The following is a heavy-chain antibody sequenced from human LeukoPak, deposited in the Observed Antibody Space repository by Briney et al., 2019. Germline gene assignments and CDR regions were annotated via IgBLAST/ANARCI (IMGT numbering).Heavy chain of an antibody. J-gene: IGHJ6*03. CDR1: GGSISSSSYY. CDR3: ARVPYNWNSYYYYLDV. Sequence: SETLSLTCTVSGGSISSSSYYWGWIRQPPGKGLEWIGSIYYSGSTYDNPSLKSRVTISVDTSKNHFSLKLSSVTAADTAVYYCARVPYNWNSYYYYLDVWGNGTTVTVSS. CDR2: IYYSGST. D-gene: IGHD1-7*01. V-gene: IGHV4-39*07.